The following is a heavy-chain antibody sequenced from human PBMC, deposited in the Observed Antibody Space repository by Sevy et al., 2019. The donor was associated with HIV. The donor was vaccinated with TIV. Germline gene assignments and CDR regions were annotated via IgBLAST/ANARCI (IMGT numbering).Heavy chain of an antibody. Sequence: GGSLRLSCIASGFTFRNYGIHWARQAPGKGLDWVAVIGYDGSDKYYANSVKGRFTISRDNSKNTLFLQMNSLRVEDTAVYYCAKERGGSYIPYFYGMDVWGQGTAVTVSS. CDR3: AKERGGSYIPYFYGMDV. V-gene: IGHV3-30*18. J-gene: IGHJ6*02. D-gene: IGHD1-26*01. CDR1: GFTFRNYG. CDR2: IGYDGSDK.